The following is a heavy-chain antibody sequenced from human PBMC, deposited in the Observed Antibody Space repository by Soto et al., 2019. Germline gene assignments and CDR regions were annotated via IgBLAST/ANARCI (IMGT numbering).Heavy chain of an antibody. D-gene: IGHD5-18*01. V-gene: IGHV3-13*04. CDR2: IGTAGDT. CDR3: ARAAGTAMIYYDGMDV. CDR1: KFTFSSYD. J-gene: IGHJ6*02. Sequence: GGSLRLSCAASKFTFSSYDMHWVRQAAGKGLEWVSAIGTAGDTYYAGSVKGRFTISRENAKNSLYLQMNSLRAGDTAVYYCARAAGTAMIYYDGMDVWGQGTTVTVSS.